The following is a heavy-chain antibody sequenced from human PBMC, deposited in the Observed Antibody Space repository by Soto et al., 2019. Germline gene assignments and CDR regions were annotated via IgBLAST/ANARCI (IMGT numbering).Heavy chain of an antibody. CDR2: MNPNSGNT. CDR1: GYTFTSYD. D-gene: IGHD3-22*01. V-gene: IGHV1-8*01. Sequence: ASVKVSCKASGYTFTSYDINWVRQATGQGLEWMGWMNPNSGNTGYAQKFQGRVTMTRNTSISTAYMELRSLRSDDTAVYYCARELNTDSSAYYSFAYWGQGTLVTVSS. J-gene: IGHJ4*02. CDR3: ARELNTDSSAYYSFAY.